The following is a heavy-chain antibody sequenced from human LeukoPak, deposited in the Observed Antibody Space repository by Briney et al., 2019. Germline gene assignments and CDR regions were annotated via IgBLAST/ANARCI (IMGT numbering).Heavy chain of an antibody. J-gene: IGHJ4*02. CDR2: IGFAGDT. CDR1: GFTFSNYD. V-gene: IGHV3-13*04. CDR3: ARGADAAYDY. Sequence: GGSLRLSCAASGFTFSNYDMHWDRQTIGKGLEWVSIIGFAGDTYYPGSVRGRFTISRENAKNSLYLQMNSLRVEDTALYFCARGADAAYDYWGQGTLVTVSS. D-gene: IGHD1-26*01.